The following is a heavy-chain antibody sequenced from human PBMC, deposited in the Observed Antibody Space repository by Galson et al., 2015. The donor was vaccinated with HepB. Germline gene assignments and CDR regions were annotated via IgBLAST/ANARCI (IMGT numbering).Heavy chain of an antibody. CDR2: ISWNSDFT. D-gene: IGHD3-10*01. CDR3: AQDLTYYYGSGSYFVGMDV. V-gene: IGHV3-9*01. J-gene: IGHJ6*02. Sequence: SLRLSCAASGFTFEDYAMHWVRQVPGKGLEWVSGISWNSDFTGYADSVRGRFTISRDNAKYSLYWQMNSLRAEDTALYYCAQDLTYYYGSGSYFVGMDVWGQGTTVTVSS. CDR1: GFTFEDYA.